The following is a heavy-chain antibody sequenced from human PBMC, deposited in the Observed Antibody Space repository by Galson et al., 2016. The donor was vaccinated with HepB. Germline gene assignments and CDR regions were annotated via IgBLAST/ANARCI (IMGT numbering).Heavy chain of an antibody. D-gene: IGHD2-2*03. CDR2: ISADGGSI. CDR1: GLTLRRHA. CDR3: AKMDTVLGNGMDV. V-gene: IGHV3-23*01. Sequence: SLRLSCAASGLTLRRHAISWVRQAPGKGLEWVSAISADGGSIEYAQSVKGRFPISRDNSKNTVFLQMDSLRADDTALYYCAKMDTVLGNGMDVWGQGTTVTVSS. J-gene: IGHJ6*01.